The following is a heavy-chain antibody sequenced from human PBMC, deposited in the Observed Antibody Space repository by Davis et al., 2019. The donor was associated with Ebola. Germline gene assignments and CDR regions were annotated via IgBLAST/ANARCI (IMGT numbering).Heavy chain of an antibody. CDR2: IDWDDDK. Sequence: SGPTLVKPTQTLTLTCTFSGFSLSTRGMCVSWIRQPPGKALEWLARIDWDDDKYYSTSLQTRLTISKDTSKNQVVLTMTNMDPVDTATYFCARIGGDISSTGSFDYWGQGSLVTVSS. J-gene: IGHJ4*02. CDR1: GFSLSTRGMC. D-gene: IGHD6-6*01. CDR3: ARIGGDISSTGSFDY. V-gene: IGHV2-70*11.